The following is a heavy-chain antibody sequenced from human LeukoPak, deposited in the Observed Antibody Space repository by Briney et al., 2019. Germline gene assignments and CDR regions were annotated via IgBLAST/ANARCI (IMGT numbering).Heavy chain of an antibody. CDR1: GFTFSSHG. CDR3: AREGGSVGYFDY. Sequence: PGGSLRLSCAASGFTFSSHGMSWVRQAPGKGLEWVSSISSSSSYIYYADSVKGRFTISRDNAKNSLYLQMNSLRAEDTAVYYCAREGGSVGYFDYWGQGTLVTVSS. J-gene: IGHJ4*02. V-gene: IGHV3-21*04. D-gene: IGHD2-15*01. CDR2: ISSSSSYI.